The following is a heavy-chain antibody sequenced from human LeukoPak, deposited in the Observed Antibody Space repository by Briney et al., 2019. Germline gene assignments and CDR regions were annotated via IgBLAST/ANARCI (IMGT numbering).Heavy chain of an antibody. CDR2: IYYSGST. D-gene: IGHD4-17*01. Sequence: SETLSLTCTVSGGSISSYYWTWIRQPPGKGLEWIGYIYYSGSTNYNPSLKSRVTISVDTSKNQFSLKLNSVTAADTAVYYCAREVYGDNYFDYWGQGTLVTVSS. CDR1: GGSISSYY. CDR3: AREVYGDNYFDY. J-gene: IGHJ4*02. V-gene: IGHV4-59*01.